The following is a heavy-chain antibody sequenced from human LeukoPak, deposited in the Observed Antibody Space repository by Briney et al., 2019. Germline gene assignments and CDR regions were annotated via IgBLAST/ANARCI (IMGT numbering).Heavy chain of an antibody. CDR1: GFSFSSYW. V-gene: IGHV3-7*01. CDR2: IKQDGTEK. Sequence: LPGGSLRLSCAASGFSFSSYWMTWVRQAPGKGLEWVANIKQDGTEKYSVDSVKGRFTISRDNAKNSLYLQMNSVRAEDTAVYYCVRDFRFLDDYWGQGTLLSVSS. CDR3: VRDFRFLDDY. D-gene: IGHD3-3*01. J-gene: IGHJ4*02.